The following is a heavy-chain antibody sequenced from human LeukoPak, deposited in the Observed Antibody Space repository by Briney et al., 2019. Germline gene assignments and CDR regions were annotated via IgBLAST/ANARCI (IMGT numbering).Heavy chain of an antibody. J-gene: IGHJ4*02. CDR1: GFTFSGYT. D-gene: IGHD1-1*01. V-gene: IGHV3-21*01. CDR2: ISSSSSSI. Sequence: GGSLRLSCAASGFTFSGYTMNWVRQAPGKGLEWVSSISSSSSSIYYADSVKGRFTISRDNAKNSLYLQMNSLRAEDTAVYYCARSGYNWNDVIFFDYWGQGTLVTVSS. CDR3: ARSGYNWNDVIFFDY.